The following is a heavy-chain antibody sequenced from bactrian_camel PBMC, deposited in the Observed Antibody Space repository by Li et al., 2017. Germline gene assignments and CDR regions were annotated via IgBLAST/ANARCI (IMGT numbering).Heavy chain of an antibody. CDR2: IYRPGGNT. D-gene: IGHD3*01. Sequence: HVQLVESGGGSVQPGGSLRLACEVSGFPIDRSCVGWFRQATGKEREWIASIYRPGGNTFADDSVKGRFTISQDNAKNTLYLQMNSLKPEDSGTYYCAATRQRWCPIHDANGYNLWGQGTQVTVS. CDR1: GFPIDRSC. CDR3: AATRQRWCPIHDANGYNL. J-gene: IGHJ4*01. V-gene: IGHV3S6*01.